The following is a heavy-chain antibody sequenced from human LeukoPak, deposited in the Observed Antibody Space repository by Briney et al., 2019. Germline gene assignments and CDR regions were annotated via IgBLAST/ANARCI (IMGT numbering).Heavy chain of an antibody. Sequence: ASVKVSCKASGYTFTSYGISWVRQAPGQGLECMGWISAYNGNTNYAQKLQGRVTMTTDTSTSTAYMELRSLRSDDTAVYYCARDPNDYGGNSPPDYWGQGTLVTVSS. CDR3: ARDPNDYGGNSPPDY. J-gene: IGHJ4*02. CDR2: ISAYNGNT. CDR1: GYTFTSYG. V-gene: IGHV1-18*01. D-gene: IGHD4-23*01.